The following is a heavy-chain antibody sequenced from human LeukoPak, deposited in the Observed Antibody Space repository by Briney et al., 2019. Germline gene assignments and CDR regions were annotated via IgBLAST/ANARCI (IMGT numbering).Heavy chain of an antibody. CDR1: GFTFSDLY. Sequence: KPGGSLRLSCEAYGFTFSDLYTSWIRQAPGKVLGWVSYISMMVSTVYYADSVKGRLTISRDNANNSLYLQMTSLRAEDTAVYYCARGSLGDVLLWFGDYWGQGTLVTVSS. V-gene: IGHV3-11*01. D-gene: IGHD3-10*01. CDR3: ARGSLGDVLLWFGDY. J-gene: IGHJ4*02. CDR2: ISMMVSTV.